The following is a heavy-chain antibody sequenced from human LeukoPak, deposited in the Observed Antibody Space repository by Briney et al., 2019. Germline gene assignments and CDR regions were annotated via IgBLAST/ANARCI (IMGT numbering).Heavy chain of an antibody. V-gene: IGHV3-7*01. J-gene: IGHJ4*02. CDR2: IKNDGSEE. Sequence: GGSLRLSCAASGFTFSRYWMRWVRQAPGKGLEGVANIKNDGSEEYYVDSVKGRFTVSRDNARNSLFLQMNSLTVEDTAVYYCARAIRGSAVDTGDRWGQGTLVTVSS. CDR3: ARAIRGSAVDTGDR. D-gene: IGHD3-10*01. CDR1: GFTFSRYW.